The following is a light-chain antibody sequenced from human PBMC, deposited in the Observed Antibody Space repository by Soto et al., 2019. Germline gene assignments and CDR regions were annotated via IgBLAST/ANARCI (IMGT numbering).Light chain of an antibody. V-gene: IGLV1-44*01. J-gene: IGLJ3*02. CDR2: RND. CDR1: SSNIASNT. CDR3: AAWDASLNGPV. Sequence: QPVLTQPPSASGTPGQRVTISCSGSSSNIASNTVNWYQQLPGTAPKLLIYRNDQRPSGVPDRFSGSKSGTSASLAISGLQSEDEADYYCAAWDASLNGPVFGGGTKLTVL.